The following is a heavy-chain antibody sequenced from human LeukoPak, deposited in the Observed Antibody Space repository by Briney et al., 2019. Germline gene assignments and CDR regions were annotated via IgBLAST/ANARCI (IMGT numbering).Heavy chain of an antibody. J-gene: IGHJ4*02. Sequence: GGSLRLSCVASGFSFGKYWMSWVRQAPGKGLEWVTNIKLDGSEKNYVDSVKGRFTISRDNTKNSLYLQMNSLRAEDTAVFYCARDQYDTWSRRGNFDSWGQGTLVIVSS. CDR2: IKLDGSEK. D-gene: IGHD3/OR15-3a*01. CDR1: GFSFGKYW. V-gene: IGHV3-7*03. CDR3: ARDQYDTWSRRGNFDS.